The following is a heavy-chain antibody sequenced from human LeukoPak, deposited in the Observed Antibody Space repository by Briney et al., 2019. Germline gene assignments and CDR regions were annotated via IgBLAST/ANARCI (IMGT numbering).Heavy chain of an antibody. CDR3: ARHEHDSSGYYLDY. Sequence: SETLSPTCTVSGGSISSYYWSWIRQPPGKGLEWIGYIYYSGSTNYNPSLKSRVTISVDTSKNQFSLKLSSVTAADTAVYYCARHEHDSSGYYLDYWGQGTLVTVSS. CDR2: IYYSGST. D-gene: IGHD3-22*01. CDR1: GGSISSYY. J-gene: IGHJ4*02. V-gene: IGHV4-59*08.